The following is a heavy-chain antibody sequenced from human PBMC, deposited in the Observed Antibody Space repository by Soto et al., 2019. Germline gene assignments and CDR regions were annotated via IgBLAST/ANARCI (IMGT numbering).Heavy chain of an antibody. Sequence: GGSLRLSCRASVFSFSSFAMTWVRQAPGKGLEWVPSIGGSGIITYYTDSVKGRFTISRDNSGNTLFLHMNSLRADDTAVYYCAKDPNGDYVGAFDSWGQGTLVTVSS. CDR1: VFSFSSFA. CDR3: AKDPNGDYVGAFDS. D-gene: IGHD4-17*01. V-gene: IGHV3-23*01. CDR2: IGGSGIIT. J-gene: IGHJ4*02.